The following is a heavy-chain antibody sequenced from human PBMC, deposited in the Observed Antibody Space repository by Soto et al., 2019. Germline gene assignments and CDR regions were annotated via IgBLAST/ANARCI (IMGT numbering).Heavy chain of an antibody. V-gene: IGHV3-23*01. D-gene: IGHD3-10*01. CDR1: GFTLGRNA. CDR3: TNYRVRDGIYPYDY. CDR2: ISVSNDNI. Sequence: PGGSLRLSCVASGFTLGRNAMSWVRQAPGKGVEWVSGISVSNDNIDYADCVKGRFTISRDNSMKTVYLQMSSLRVEDAAVYYFTNYRVRDGIYPYDYWGHGALVTFSS. J-gene: IGHJ4*01.